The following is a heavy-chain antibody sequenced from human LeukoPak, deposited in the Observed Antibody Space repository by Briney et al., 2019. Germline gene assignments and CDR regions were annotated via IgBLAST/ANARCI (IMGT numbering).Heavy chain of an antibody. CDR1: GLDFSIAW. Sequence: PGGPLRLPCEVSGLDFSIAWMTWVRQPPGKALEGVGRIKPKMHEEIKDYAAPLKGRFTIWRDASNNSVYLQMNPLKTDNSATYYCAHIVEAPFVTEHWGQGVLVTVSS. CDR2: IKPKMHEEIK. V-gene: IGHV3-15*01. D-gene: IGHD2-15*01. CDR3: AHIVEAPFVTEH. J-gene: IGHJ4*02.